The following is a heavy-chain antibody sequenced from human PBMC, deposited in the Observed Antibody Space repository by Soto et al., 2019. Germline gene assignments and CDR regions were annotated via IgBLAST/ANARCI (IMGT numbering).Heavy chain of an antibody. Sequence: EVQLLESGGGLVQPGGSLRLSCAASGFTLSSYAMSWVRQAPGKRLEWVSAISGSGNRTFHADSVKGRFTISRDNAKNALYLQMNSLRVEDTAVYYCAKEVTSGSYSHYYYGLDVWGQGTMVTVSS. CDR2: ISGSGNRT. V-gene: IGHV3-23*01. CDR1: GFTLSSYA. D-gene: IGHD1-26*01. J-gene: IGHJ6*02. CDR3: AKEVTSGSYSHYYYGLDV.